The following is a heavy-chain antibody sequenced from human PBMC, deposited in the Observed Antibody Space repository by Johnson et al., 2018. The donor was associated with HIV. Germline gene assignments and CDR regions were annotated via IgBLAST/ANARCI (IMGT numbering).Heavy chain of an antibody. Sequence: EVQLVASGGGLVQPGGSLRLSCVVSGFTFRSYWMTWVRQAPGQGLAWVANIKQDGSEKYSAAPLKGRFTISRDNAQTSLYPQMNILRAEHPAVYYCARVSNPQYCSSTSCSGWDGAFDIWGKGTKVTVSS. CDR1: GFTFRSYW. V-gene: IGHV3-7*01. CDR2: IKQDGSEK. CDR3: ARVSNPQYCSSTSCSGWDGAFDI. D-gene: IGHD2-2*01. J-gene: IGHJ3*02.